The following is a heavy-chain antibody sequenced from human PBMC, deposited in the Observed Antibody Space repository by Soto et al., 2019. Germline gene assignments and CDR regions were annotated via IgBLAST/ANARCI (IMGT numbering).Heavy chain of an antibody. V-gene: IGHV3-33*01. CDR2: IWYDGSNK. J-gene: IGHJ6*02. CDR1: GFTFSSYG. Sequence: QVQLVESGGGVVQPGRSLRLSCAASGFTFSSYGMHWVRQAPGKGLEWVAVIWYDGSNKYYADSVKGRFTISRDNSKNTLYLQMNSLRAEDTAVYYCARENALSTVTYYYGMDVWGQGTTVTVSS. D-gene: IGHD4-17*01. CDR3: ARENALSTVTYYYGMDV.